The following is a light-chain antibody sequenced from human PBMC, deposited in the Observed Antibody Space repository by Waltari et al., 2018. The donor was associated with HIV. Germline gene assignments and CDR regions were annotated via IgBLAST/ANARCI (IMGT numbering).Light chain of an antibody. CDR2: EVR. CDR3: SSYTTSSTRV. J-gene: IGLJ3*02. CDR1: SSDVGAFNY. Sequence: QSALTQPASVSGSPGQSITIYCTGTSSDVGAFNYVSWYQQHPGKAPKVMIYEVRNRPSGVSNRFSGSKSGNTASLIISGLQAEDEADYYCSSYTTSSTRVFGGGTKLTVL. V-gene: IGLV2-14*01.